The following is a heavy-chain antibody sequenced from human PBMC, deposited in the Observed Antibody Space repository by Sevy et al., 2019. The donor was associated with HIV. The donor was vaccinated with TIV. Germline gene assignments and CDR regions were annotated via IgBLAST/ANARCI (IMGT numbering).Heavy chain of an antibody. CDR2: SSSKPNGYTT. CDR3: ARSSIAASGLFDY. V-gene: IGHV3-72*01. D-gene: IGHD6-6*01. Sequence: GGSLRLSCVASGFIFSDHDIDWVRQAPGKGLEWVGRSSSKPNGYTTQYAASVKGRFAISRDDSKRSLFLQMSSLKTEDTAVYFCARSSIAASGLFDYWGPGTLVTVSS. J-gene: IGHJ4*02. CDR1: GFIFSDHD.